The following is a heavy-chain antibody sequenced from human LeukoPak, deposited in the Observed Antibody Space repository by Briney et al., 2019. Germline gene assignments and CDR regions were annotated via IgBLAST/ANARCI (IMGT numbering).Heavy chain of an antibody. CDR2: INPNSGGT. Sequence: ASVKVSCKASGYTFTSYGISWVRQAPGQGLEWMGWINPNSGGTNYAQKFQGRVTMTRDTSISTAYMELSRLRSDDTAVYYCARDKGDGYKSGPGAFDIWGQGTMVTVSS. CDR3: ARDKGDGYKSGPGAFDI. J-gene: IGHJ3*02. V-gene: IGHV1-2*02. CDR1: GYTFTSYG. D-gene: IGHD5-24*01.